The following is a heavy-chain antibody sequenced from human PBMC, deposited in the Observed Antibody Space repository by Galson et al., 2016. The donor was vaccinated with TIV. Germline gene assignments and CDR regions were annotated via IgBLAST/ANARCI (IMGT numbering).Heavy chain of an antibody. CDR3: VRQGGDTMVRGVIPDWFDP. CDR2: IYDSGTT. D-gene: IGHD3-10*01. CDR1: GGSISSSIYY. Sequence: ETLSLTCSVSGGSISSSIYYWGWIRQPPGKGLEWIGSIYDSGTTYYNPSLESRVTISIDTSKNHFSLRLRSVTAADTALYYCVRQGGDTMVRGVIPDWFDPWGQGTLVTVSS. J-gene: IGHJ5*02. V-gene: IGHV4-39*01.